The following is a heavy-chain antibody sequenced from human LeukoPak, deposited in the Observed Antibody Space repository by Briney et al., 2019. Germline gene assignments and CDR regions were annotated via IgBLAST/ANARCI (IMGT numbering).Heavy chain of an antibody. Sequence: GGSLRLSCAASGFTFSDYSMNWVRQTPRKGLEWVSCISGSGSYIYYADSVKGRFTISRDNAKNSLHLQVNSLRAEDAAVYYCVRERFHGSGAPKFDFWGQGTLVTVSS. CDR2: ISGSGSYI. D-gene: IGHD3-10*01. CDR1: GFTFSDYS. V-gene: IGHV3-21*06. J-gene: IGHJ4*02. CDR3: VRERFHGSGAPKFDF.